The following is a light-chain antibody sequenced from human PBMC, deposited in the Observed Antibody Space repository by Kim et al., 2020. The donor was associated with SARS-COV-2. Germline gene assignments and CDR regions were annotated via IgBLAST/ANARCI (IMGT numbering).Light chain of an antibody. CDR1: SLRSYY. J-gene: IGLJ3*02. CDR3: NSRDSSGYRWV. Sequence: SSELTQDPAVSVALVQTVRITCQGDSLRSYYASWYQQKPGQAPLLVIYGKNNRPSGIPDRFSGSSSGNTASLTITGAQAEDDADYYCNSRDSSGYRWVFGGGTQLTVL. CDR2: GKN. V-gene: IGLV3-19*01.